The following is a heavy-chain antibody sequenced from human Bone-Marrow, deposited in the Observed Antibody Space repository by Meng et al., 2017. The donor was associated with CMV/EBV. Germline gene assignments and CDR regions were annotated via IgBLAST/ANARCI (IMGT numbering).Heavy chain of an antibody. CDR3: ARGPYGDYGMGSYYYYYYGMDV. D-gene: IGHD4-17*01. Sequence: GGSLRLSCAASGFTFSSYAMHWVRQAPGKGLEWVAVISYDGSNKYYADSVKGRFTISRDNSKNTLYLQMNSLRAEDTAVYYCARGPYGDYGMGSYYYYYYGMDVWGQGTTVTVSS. CDR1: GFTFSSYA. CDR2: ISYDGSNK. V-gene: IGHV3-30-3*01. J-gene: IGHJ6*02.